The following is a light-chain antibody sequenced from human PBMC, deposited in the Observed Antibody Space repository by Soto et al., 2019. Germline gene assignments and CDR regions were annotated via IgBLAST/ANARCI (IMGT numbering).Light chain of an antibody. J-gene: IGLJ2*01. CDR3: SSYTSSSTLGV. CDR1: SSDVGGYNY. CDR2: DVS. V-gene: IGLV2-14*01. Sequence: QSALTQPASVSGSPGQSITISCTGTSSDVGGYNYVSWYQQHPGKAPKLMIYDVSNRPSGLSTRFSGSKSGNTASLTISGLQAEDEADYYCSSYTSSSTLGVFGGGTKVTVL.